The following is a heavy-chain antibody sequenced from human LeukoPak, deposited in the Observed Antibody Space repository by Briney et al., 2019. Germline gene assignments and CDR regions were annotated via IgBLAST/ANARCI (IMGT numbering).Heavy chain of an antibody. CDR3: AKDSPKPNYDFWSGFGRWFDP. Sequence: GGSLRLSCAASGFTFSSYAMSWVRQAPGKGLEWVSAISGSGGSTYYADSVKGRFTISRDNSKNTLYLQMNSLRAEDTAVYYCAKDSPKPNYDFWSGFGRWFDPWGQGTLVTVSS. D-gene: IGHD3-3*01. V-gene: IGHV3-23*01. CDR1: GFTFSSYA. J-gene: IGHJ5*02. CDR2: ISGSGGST.